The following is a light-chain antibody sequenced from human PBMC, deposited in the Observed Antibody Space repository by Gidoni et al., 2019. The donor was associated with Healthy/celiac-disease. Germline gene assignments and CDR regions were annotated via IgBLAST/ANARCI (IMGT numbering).Light chain of an antibody. Sequence: DIQMTQSPSSLSASVGDRVTSTCRASQSISSYLNWYQQKPGKAPKLLIYAASSLQSGVPSRFSGSGSGTDFTLTISSLQPEDFATYYCQQGGTFGPGTKVDIK. J-gene: IGKJ3*01. V-gene: IGKV1-39*01. CDR3: QQGGT. CDR2: AAS. CDR1: QSISSY.